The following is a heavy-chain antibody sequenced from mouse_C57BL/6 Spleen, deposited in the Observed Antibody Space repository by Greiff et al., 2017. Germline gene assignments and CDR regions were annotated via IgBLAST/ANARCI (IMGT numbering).Heavy chain of an antibody. V-gene: IGHV1-82*01. CDR2: IYPGDGGT. J-gene: IGHJ4*01. CDR1: GYTFSDYR. D-gene: IGHD3-3*01. CDR3: AREGPSYDIDD. Sequence: QVQLQQSGPELVKPGASVKISCKASGYTFSDYRMNWVKQRPGKGLEWIGRIYPGDGGTNYNGKFKCKATLTADKSSSTAYMQLSSLTSEDSAVYFCAREGPSYDIDDWGQGTSVTVSS.